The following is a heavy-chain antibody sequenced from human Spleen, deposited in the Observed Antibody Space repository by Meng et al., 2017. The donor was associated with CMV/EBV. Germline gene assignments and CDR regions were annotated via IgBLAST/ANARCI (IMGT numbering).Heavy chain of an antibody. CDR3: ARDLVGYDAFDI. J-gene: IGHJ3*02. D-gene: IGHD3-22*01. CDR1: GGTFSTYA. Sequence: ASVKVSCKVSGGTFSTYAISWVRQAPGQGLEWMGRINPDGGTTTYSQKFQGGVTLTSDTSTNTVYMELSRLRYEDTAVYYCARDLVGYDAFDIWGQGTMVTVSS. CDR2: INPDGGTT. V-gene: IGHV1-46*01.